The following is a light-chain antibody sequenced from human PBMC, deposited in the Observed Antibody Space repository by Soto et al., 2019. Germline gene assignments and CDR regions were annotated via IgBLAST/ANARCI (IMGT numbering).Light chain of an antibody. J-gene: IGKJ3*01. V-gene: IGKV3-20*01. CDR3: QQYGSSPPFI. CDR1: QSISSSY. CDR2: GAS. Sequence: EIVLTQSPGTLSLSPGERATLSCRASQSISSSYLAWYQQEPGQAPRLLMYGASSRATGIPDRFSGSGSGTDFTLTISRLEPEHVAVYYCQQYGSSPPFIFGPGTKVDIK.